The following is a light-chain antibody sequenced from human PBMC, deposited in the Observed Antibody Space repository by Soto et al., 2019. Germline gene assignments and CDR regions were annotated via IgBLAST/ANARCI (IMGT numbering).Light chain of an antibody. J-gene: IGKJ1*01. Sequence: DIQMTQSPSSLSASVGDRVTISCRASQSISSYLNWYQQKPGKAPKLLIYAASSLQSGVPSRFSGSGSGTDFTLTISSLQPEDFATYYCQQSSSTLAWTFGQGTKVDIK. CDR2: AAS. V-gene: IGKV1-39*01. CDR1: QSISSY. CDR3: QQSSSTLAWT.